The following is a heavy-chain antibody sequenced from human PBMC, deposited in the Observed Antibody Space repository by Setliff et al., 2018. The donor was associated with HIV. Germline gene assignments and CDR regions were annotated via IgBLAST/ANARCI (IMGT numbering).Heavy chain of an antibody. V-gene: IGHV4-38-2*02. CDR1: GPSLSTGHH. Sequence: PSETLSLTCSVSGPSLSTGHHWGWIRQTPEKGLEWIGSSSDSGYTHYNPSLKSRVTISVDTSRKQFSLKLTSVTAADTAVYYCARGGGYAGSGSIQWGQGKLVTVSS. J-gene: IGHJ4*02. D-gene: IGHD3-10*01. CDR3: ARGGGYAGSGSIQ. CDR2: SSDSGYT.